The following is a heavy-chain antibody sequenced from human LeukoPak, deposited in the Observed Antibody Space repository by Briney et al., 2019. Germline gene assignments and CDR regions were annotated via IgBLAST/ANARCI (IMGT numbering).Heavy chain of an antibody. J-gene: IGHJ4*02. CDR3: ARDRGPCTA. Sequence: PAESLRFSCAASGFIFSDYDMTWVRQAPGKGLEWISYIDTSRSTIYYADSVKGRFTISRDNAKNSLFLQMNSLRAEDTAVYYCARDRGPCTAWGQGTLVTVSS. V-gene: IGHV3-11*01. CDR2: IDTSRSTI. D-gene: IGHD1-26*01. CDR1: GFIFSDYD.